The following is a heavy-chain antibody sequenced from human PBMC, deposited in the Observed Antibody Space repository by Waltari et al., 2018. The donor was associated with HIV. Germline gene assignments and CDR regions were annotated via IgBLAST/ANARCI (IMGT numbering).Heavy chain of an antibody. D-gene: IGHD3-22*01. V-gene: IGHV1-69*18. CDR2: ISRIMGKA. CDR3: ARCSEGYYDSSGYCGNY. J-gene: IGHJ4*02. CDR1: GGTFSSYA. Sequence: QVQLVQSGAEVKKPGSSVKVSCKASGGTFSSYAISRVRQAPGQGLEWMGRISRIMGKANYALKFEDRVTMTADEATGTAYMGLSSLRAEETAVYYCARCSEGYYDSSGYCGNYWGQGTLVTVSS.